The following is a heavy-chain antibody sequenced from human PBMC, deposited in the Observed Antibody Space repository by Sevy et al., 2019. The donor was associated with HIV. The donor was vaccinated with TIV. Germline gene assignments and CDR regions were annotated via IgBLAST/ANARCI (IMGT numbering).Heavy chain of an antibody. CDR3: ARGTSSCISRRCSDYQYFGMDV. V-gene: IGHV1-69*13. CDR2: IIPMFGKV. Sequence: ASVKVSCKDSGGTFSSYAISWVRQAPGQGLEWMGGIIPMFGKVNYAQNFQGRVTITADEFTTTAYMELSSLTSEDTAVYYCARGTSSCISRRCSDYQYFGMDVWGQGTTVTVSS. D-gene: IGHD2-2*01. CDR1: GGTFSSYA. J-gene: IGHJ6*02.